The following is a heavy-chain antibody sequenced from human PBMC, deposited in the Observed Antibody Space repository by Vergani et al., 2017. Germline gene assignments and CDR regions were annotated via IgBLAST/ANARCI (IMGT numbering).Heavy chain of an antibody. J-gene: IGHJ4*02. D-gene: IGHD1-14*01. CDR3: AKEGRSGITPFVAD. Sequence: EVQLLESGGGLVQPGGSLRVSCAASGFTFSSDAMRWVRQAPGKGLEWVSAINRGSTTYYADSVKGRFTISRDNSKNTVFLQMNSLRAEDTAVYYCAKEGRSGITPFVADWGQGTLVTVSS. CDR2: INRGSTT. CDR1: GFTFSSDA. V-gene: IGHV3-23*01.